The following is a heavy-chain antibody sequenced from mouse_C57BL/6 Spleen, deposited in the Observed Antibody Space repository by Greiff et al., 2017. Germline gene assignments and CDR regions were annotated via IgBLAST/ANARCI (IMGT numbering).Heavy chain of an antibody. CDR2: INPSSGYT. V-gene: IGHV1-7*01. CDR3: ARWSTTVVGGMDY. CDR1: GYTFTSYW. J-gene: IGHJ4*01. D-gene: IGHD1-1*01. Sequence: LVESGAELAKPGASVKLSCKASGYTFTSYWMHWVKQRPGQGLEWIGYINPSSGYTKYNQKFKDKATLTADKSSSTAYMQLSSLTYEDSAVYYCARWSTTVVGGMDYWGQGTSVTVSS.